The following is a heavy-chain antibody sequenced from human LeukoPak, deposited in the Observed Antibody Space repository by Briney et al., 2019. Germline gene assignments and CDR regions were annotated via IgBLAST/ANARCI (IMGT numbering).Heavy chain of an antibody. CDR3: AKGVGGSANYYYMDV. D-gene: IGHD3-10*01. CDR1: GFAFSRYG. CDR2: IPYDGSNK. Sequence: GGSLRLSCAASGFAFSRYGIHWVRQAPGKGLEWVAFIPYDGSNKFYADSVKGRFTISRDNSKNTLSLQMNSLRAEDTAVYYCAKGVGGSANYYYMDVWGKGPRSPSP. V-gene: IGHV3-30*02. J-gene: IGHJ6*03.